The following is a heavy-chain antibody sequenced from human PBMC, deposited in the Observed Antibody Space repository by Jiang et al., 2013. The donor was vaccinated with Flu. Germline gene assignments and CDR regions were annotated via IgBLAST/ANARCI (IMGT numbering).Heavy chain of an antibody. V-gene: IGHV3-23*01. CDR2: ITTSGVTT. Sequence: LVQPGGSLRLSCAASGFPFSSYDMTWVRQAPGKGLEWVSTITTSGVTTYYADSVKGRFTTSRDSPKSTLYLQMNSLRAEDTAVYYCAGRSLEWLFVVYGMDVWGQGTTVTVSS. D-gene: IGHD3-3*01. CDR1: GFPFSSYD. J-gene: IGHJ6*02. CDR3: AGRSLEWLFVVYGMDV.